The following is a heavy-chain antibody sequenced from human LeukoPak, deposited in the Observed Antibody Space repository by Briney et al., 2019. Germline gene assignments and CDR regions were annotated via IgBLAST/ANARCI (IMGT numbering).Heavy chain of an antibody. CDR1: GFTFSNYW. CDR3: ARDQLAVAGIDY. D-gene: IGHD6-19*01. V-gene: IGHV3-7*01. CDR2: IKQDGSEK. J-gene: IGHJ4*02. Sequence: GGSLRLSCAASGFTFSNYWMSWVRQAPGKGLEWVANIKQDGSEKYYVDSVKGRFTISRDNAKNSLYLQMNSLRAEDTAVYYCARDQLAVAGIDYWGQGTLVTVSS.